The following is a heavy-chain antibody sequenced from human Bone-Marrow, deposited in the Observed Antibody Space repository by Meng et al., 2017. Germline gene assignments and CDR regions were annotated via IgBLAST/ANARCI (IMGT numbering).Heavy chain of an antibody. CDR1: GFTFSSYW. J-gene: IGHJ4*02. V-gene: IGHV3-7*01. CDR2: IKQDGSEK. Sequence: GGSLRLSCAASGFTFSSYWMSWVRQAPGKGLEWVANIKQDGSEKDYVDSVKGRFTISRDNAKNSLYLQMNSLRAEDTAVYYCARDLSLYYYGSGSGDYWGQGTLVTVSS. D-gene: IGHD3-10*01. CDR3: ARDLSLYYYGSGSGDY.